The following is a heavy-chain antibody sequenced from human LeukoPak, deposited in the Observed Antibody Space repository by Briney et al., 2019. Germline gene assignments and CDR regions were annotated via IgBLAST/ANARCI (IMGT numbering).Heavy chain of an antibody. J-gene: IGHJ4*02. CDR1: GYTFTDYY. CDR3: ARANPLHCSSTSCLFDY. V-gene: IGHV1-2*04. Sequence: ASAKVSCKASGYTFTDYYMHWVRQAPGQGLEWMGWINPNNGGTYSTQKFQGWVTMTRDTSISTAYMELSRLTSDDTAVYYCARANPLHCSSTSCLFDYWGQGSLVTVSS. D-gene: IGHD2-2*01. CDR2: INPNNGGT.